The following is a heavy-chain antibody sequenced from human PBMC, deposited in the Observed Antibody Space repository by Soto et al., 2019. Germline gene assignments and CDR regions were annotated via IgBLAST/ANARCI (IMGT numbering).Heavy chain of an antibody. CDR2: IFSGGTM. V-gene: IGHV3-66*01. Sequence: EVQLVESGGGLVQPGGSLRLSCAASGFTVSRNYMSWVRQAPGKGLEWVSVIFSGGTMYYADSVKGRFTISRDSSENMVFLQMNSLRAEDTAVYFCARETNFYNSGGGAEHWGQGTRVTVSS. CDR1: GFTVSRNY. CDR3: ARETNFYNSGGGAEH. D-gene: IGHD6-19*01. J-gene: IGHJ4*02.